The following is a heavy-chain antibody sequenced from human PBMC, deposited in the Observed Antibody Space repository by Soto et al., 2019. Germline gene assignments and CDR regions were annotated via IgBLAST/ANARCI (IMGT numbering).Heavy chain of an antibody. CDR1: GFTFSNGW. CDR2: IKSKTDGGTT. V-gene: IGHV3-15*01. Sequence: EVQLVESGGGLVKPGGSLRLSCAACGFTFSNGWMSWVRQAPGQGLEWVGRIKSKTDGGTTDYAAPVKGRFTISRDDSKNTLYLQINSLKTEDKAVYYCATLYYYDSSGPVPWGQGNLVPVSS. J-gene: IGHJ5*02. D-gene: IGHD3-22*01. CDR3: ATLYYYDSSGPVP.